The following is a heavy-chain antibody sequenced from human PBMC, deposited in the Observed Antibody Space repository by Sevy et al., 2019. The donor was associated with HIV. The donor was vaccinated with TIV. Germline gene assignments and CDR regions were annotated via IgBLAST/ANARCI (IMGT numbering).Heavy chain of an antibody. CDR3: ARVPDKIVVVITHDAFDI. Sequence: GGSLRLSCAASGFTFSSYSMNWVRQAPGKGLEWVSYISSSSSTIYYADSVKGRFTISRDNAKNSLYLQMNSLRDEDTAVYYCARVPDKIVVVITHDAFDIWCQGTMVTVSS. D-gene: IGHD3-22*01. CDR2: ISSSSSTI. J-gene: IGHJ3*02. CDR1: GFTFSSYS. V-gene: IGHV3-48*02.